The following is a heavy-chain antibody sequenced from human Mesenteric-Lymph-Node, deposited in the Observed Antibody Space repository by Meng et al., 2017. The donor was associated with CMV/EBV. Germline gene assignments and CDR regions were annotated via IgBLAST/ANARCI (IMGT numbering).Heavy chain of an antibody. D-gene: IGHD1-26*01. V-gene: IGHV3-43D*03. CDR3: TRGLLVGATIFHY. CDR1: GFTFDDYA. Sequence: GESLKISCAASGFTFDDYAMHWVRQAPGKGLEWVSLISWDGGSTYYADSVKGRFTISRDNSKNSLYLQMNSLRAEDTALYYCTRGLLVGATIFHYWGQGTLVTVSS. CDR2: ISWDGGST. J-gene: IGHJ4*02.